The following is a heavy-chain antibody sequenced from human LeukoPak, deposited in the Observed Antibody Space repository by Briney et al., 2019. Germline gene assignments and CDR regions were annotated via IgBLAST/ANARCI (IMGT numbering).Heavy chain of an antibody. J-gene: IGHJ4*02. V-gene: IGHV4-39*01. CDR1: GDSISNTLYY. D-gene: IGHD1-1*01. CDR2: IFYTGIT. Sequence: SETLSLTCAVSGDSISNTLYYWGWIRQPPGKGLEWIGSIFYTGITSYSPSLKSRVTMSVDTSKSQFSLNVRSVSAADTAVYYCARSPVRARYYFDFWGRGILVTVSS. CDR3: ARSPVRARYYFDF.